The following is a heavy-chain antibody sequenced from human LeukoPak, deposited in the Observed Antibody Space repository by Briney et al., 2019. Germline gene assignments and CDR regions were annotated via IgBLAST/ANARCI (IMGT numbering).Heavy chain of an antibody. CDR3: AKDIGIVVVPAAISVTLDY. Sequence: PGGSLRLSCAASGFTFNDYAVHWVRQAPGKGLEWVSGISWNSGSIGYADSVKGRFTISRDNAKNSLYLQMNSLRAEDTALYYCAKDIGIVVVPAAISVTLDYWGQGTLVTVSS. CDR2: ISWNSGSI. D-gene: IGHD2-2*01. CDR1: GFTFNDYA. V-gene: IGHV3-9*01. J-gene: IGHJ4*02.